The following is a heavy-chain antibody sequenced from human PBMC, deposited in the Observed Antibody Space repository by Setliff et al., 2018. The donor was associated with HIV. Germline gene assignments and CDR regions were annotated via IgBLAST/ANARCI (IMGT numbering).Heavy chain of an antibody. CDR1: GGSISRGGFY. Sequence: PSQSLSLTCTVTGGSISRGGFYWTWIRQFPGRGLEWIGYILYNWTTYYNPSIKSRVAITKDTSQNQVSRHLTSVTDVDTAIYYCSRGTTASNSIPDLWGQGISVTVSS. J-gene: IGHJ5*02. CDR2: ILYNWTT. V-gene: IGHV4-31*03. CDR3: SRGTTASNSIPDL. D-gene: IGHD4-17*01.